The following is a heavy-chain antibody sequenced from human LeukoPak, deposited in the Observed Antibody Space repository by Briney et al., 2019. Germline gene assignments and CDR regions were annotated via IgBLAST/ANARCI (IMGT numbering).Heavy chain of an antibody. D-gene: IGHD3-10*01. CDR3: ATHYGSGSANWFDP. CDR1: GYSISSCYY. Sequence: SETLSLTCAVSGYSISSCYYWGWIRQPPGKGLEWIGSIYHSGSTYYNPSLKSRVTISVDTSKNQFSLKLSSVTAADTAVYYCATHYGSGSANWFDPWGQGTLVTVSS. V-gene: IGHV4-38-2*01. CDR2: IYHSGST. J-gene: IGHJ5*02.